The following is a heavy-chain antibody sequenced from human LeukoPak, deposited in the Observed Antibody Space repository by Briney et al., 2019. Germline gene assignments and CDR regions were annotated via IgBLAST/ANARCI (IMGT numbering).Heavy chain of an antibody. V-gene: IGHV4-39*01. J-gene: IGHJ4*02. CDR3: ARYYYDSSGKSY. CDR1: GGSISSSSYY. CDR2: ISYSGST. D-gene: IGHD3-22*01. Sequence: PSETLSLTCTVSGGSISSSSYYWGWIRQPPGKGLEWIGSISYSGSTYYNPSLKSRVTISVDTSKNQFSLKLTSVTAADTAVYYCARYYYDSSGKSYWGQGTLVTASS.